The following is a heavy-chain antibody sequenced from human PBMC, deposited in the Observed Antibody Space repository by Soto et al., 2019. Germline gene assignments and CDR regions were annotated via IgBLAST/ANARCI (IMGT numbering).Heavy chain of an antibody. V-gene: IGHV1-8*01. Sequence: ASVKVSCKASGYTFTSYDINWVRQATGQGLEWMGWMNPNSGSTGYAQKFQGRVAMTRNTSISTAYMELSSLRSEDTAVYYCARAAGDYDFWSGPYYYYYYMDVWGKGTTVTVSS. J-gene: IGHJ6*03. CDR3: ARAAGDYDFWSGPYYYYYYMDV. D-gene: IGHD3-3*01. CDR1: GYTFTSYD. CDR2: MNPNSGST.